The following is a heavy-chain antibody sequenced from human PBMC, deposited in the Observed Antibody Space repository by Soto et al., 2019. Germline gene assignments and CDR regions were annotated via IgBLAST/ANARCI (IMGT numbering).Heavy chain of an antibody. V-gene: IGHV4-59*01. J-gene: IGHJ4*02. CDR3: AREGSNPGYFDY. Sequence: KLSETLSLTCTVSGGSISSYYLSCILHPPLKGLEWIGYIYYSGSTNYNPSLKSRVTISVDTSKNQSSLKLSSVTAADTAVYYCAREGSNPGYFDYWGQGTLVNASS. D-gene: IGHD4-4*01. CDR1: GGSISSYY. CDR2: IYYSGST.